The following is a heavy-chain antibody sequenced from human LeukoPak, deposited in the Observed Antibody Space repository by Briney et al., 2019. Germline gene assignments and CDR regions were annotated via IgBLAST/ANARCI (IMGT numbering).Heavy chain of an antibody. Sequence: GGSLRLSCAASGFTFSNYVMSWVRQAPGKGLEWVSTISGSGGSTYYADSVKGRFTISRDISKNTLFLQMNSLRADDTAVYYCAKAKYSSSSDLLDYWGQGTLVTVSS. J-gene: IGHJ4*02. CDR3: AKAKYSSSSDLLDY. V-gene: IGHV3-23*01. CDR2: ISGSGGST. CDR1: GFTFSNYV. D-gene: IGHD6-6*01.